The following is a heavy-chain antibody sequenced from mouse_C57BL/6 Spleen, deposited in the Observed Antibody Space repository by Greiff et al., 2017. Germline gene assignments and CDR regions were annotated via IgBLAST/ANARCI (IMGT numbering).Heavy chain of an antibody. CDR1: GYTFTSYT. CDR2: INPSSGYT. Sequence: QVQLQQSGAELARPGASVKMSCKASGYTFTSYTMHWVKQRPGQGLAWIGYINPSSGYTKYNQKFKDKATLTADKSSSTAYMQLSSLTSEDSAVYYCARENYYRDVWGTGTTVTVAS. D-gene: IGHD1-1*01. J-gene: IGHJ1*03. CDR3: ARENYYRDV. V-gene: IGHV1-4*01.